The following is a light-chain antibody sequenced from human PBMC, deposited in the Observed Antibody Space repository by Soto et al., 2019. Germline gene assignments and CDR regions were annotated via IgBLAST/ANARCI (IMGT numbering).Light chain of an antibody. CDR2: DVS. J-gene: IGKJ4*01. Sequence: EIVLTQSPVTLSLSPGERATLSCRASQSVTSFLAWYQQKPGQAPRLLIYDVSNRATGIPARFSGSGSGTDFTLTISGQEPEDFAVYYCQQRSNWPLTFGGGTKVEIK. V-gene: IGKV3-11*01. CDR1: QSVTSF. CDR3: QQRSNWPLT.